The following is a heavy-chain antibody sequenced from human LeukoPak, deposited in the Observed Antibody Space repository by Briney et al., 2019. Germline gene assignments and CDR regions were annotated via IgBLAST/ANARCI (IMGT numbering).Heavy chain of an antibody. Sequence: GGSLRLSCAASGFIFSSYGMHWVRQAPGQGLEWVAFIRYDGSDKYYADSVKGRFTISRDNSNDTLYLQMNSLRAEDTAVYFCARGGVDYYGSGTYYLMYYFDYWGQGALVTVSS. CDR1: GFIFSSYG. CDR3: ARGGVDYYGSGTYYLMYYFDY. CDR2: IRYDGSDK. V-gene: IGHV3-30*02. J-gene: IGHJ4*02. D-gene: IGHD3-10*01.